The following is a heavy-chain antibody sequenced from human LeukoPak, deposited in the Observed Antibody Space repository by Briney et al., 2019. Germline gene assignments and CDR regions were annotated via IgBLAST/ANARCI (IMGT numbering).Heavy chain of an antibody. V-gene: IGHV3-30*17. D-gene: IGHD5-24*01. CDR2: VSSHGNDG. CDR3: TRDAYNFNDFDY. CDR1: EFTFSNYA. J-gene: IGHJ4*02. Sequence: GWSLRLSCAVSEFTFSNYAMHWVRQPPGKGLEWVAVVSSHGNDGYYADSVRGRFTISRDNSKNTLYLQIDSLRLEDTAIYYCTRDAYNFNDFDYWGQGTLVTVSS.